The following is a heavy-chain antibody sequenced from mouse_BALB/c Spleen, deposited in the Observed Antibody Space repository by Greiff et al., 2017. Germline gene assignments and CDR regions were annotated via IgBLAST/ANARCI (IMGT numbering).Heavy chain of an antibody. CDR2: IRNKANGYTT. J-gene: IGHJ4*01. CDR3: ARLRSYAMDY. CDR1: GFTFTDYY. Sequence: EVKLMESGGGLVQPGGSLRLSCATSGFTFTDYYMSWVRQPPGKALEWLGFIRNKANGYTTEYSASVKGRFTISRDNSQSILYLQMNTLRAEDSATYYCARLRSYAMDYWGQGTSVTVSS. V-gene: IGHV7-3*02.